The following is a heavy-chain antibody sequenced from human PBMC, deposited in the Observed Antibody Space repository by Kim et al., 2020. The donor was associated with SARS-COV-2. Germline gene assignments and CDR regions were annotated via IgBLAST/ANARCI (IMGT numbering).Heavy chain of an antibody. CDR1: GGSISSGGYY. Sequence: SETLSLTCTVSGGSISSGGYYWSWIRQHPGKGLEWIGYIYYSGSTYYNPSLKSRVTISVDTSKNQFSLKLSSVTAADTAVYYCARTPGAYTIFGVVTYLGYFDLWGRGTLVTVSS. D-gene: IGHD3-3*01. V-gene: IGHV4-31*03. J-gene: IGHJ2*01. CDR2: IYYSGST. CDR3: ARTPGAYTIFGVVTYLGYFDL.